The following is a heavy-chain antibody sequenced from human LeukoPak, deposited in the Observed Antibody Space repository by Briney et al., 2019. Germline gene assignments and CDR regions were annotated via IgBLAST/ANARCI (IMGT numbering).Heavy chain of an antibody. CDR1: GFTFSSYS. CDR2: ISSSSSYI. V-gene: IGHV3-21*01. D-gene: IGHD4-17*01. J-gene: IGHJ4*02. Sequence: GGSLRLSCAASGFTFSSYSMNWVRQAPGKGLEWVPSISSSSSYIYYADSVKGRFIISRDNAKNSLYLQMNSLRAEDTAVYYCAIELATVTTMPFDYWGQGTLVTVSS. CDR3: AIELATVTTMPFDY.